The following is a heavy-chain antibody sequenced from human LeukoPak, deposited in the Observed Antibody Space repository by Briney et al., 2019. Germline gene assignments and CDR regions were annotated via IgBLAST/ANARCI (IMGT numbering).Heavy chain of an antibody. Sequence: GESLKISCKGSGYSFTSYWIGWVRQMPGKGLEWMGIIYPGDSDTRYSPSFQGQVTISADKSLSTAYLQWSSLKASDTAMYYCARVYSSSWYEDDYWGQGTLVTVSS. D-gene: IGHD6-13*01. CDR2: IYPGDSDT. CDR3: ARVYSSSWYEDDY. J-gene: IGHJ4*02. CDR1: GYSFTSYW. V-gene: IGHV5-51*01.